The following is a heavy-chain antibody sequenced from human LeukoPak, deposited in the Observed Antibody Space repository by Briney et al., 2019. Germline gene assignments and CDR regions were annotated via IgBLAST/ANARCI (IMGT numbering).Heavy chain of an antibody. D-gene: IGHD6-19*01. J-gene: IGHJ4*02. V-gene: IGHV1-46*01. CDR2: INPRGGST. CDR1: GYTFTGYY. Sequence: GASVKVSCKASGYTFTGYYMHWMRQAPGQGPEWMGIINPRGGSTDYAQKFQGRITMTSDTSTSTVYMELNSLRAEDTAVYYCAKDQGIAVAGYFDYWGQGALVTVSS. CDR3: AKDQGIAVAGYFDY.